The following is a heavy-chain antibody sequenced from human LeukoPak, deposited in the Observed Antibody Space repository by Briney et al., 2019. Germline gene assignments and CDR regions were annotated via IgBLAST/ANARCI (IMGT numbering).Heavy chain of an antibody. J-gene: IGHJ4*02. CDR2: IRYDGSNK. CDR3: ARDLEGSGSFYRPSYDY. CDR1: GFTFSSYG. D-gene: IGHD3-10*01. Sequence: GGSLRLSCAASGFTFSSYGMHWVRQAPGKGLEWVAFIRYDGSNKYYADSVKGRFTISRDNAKNSLYLQMNSLRAEDTAVYYCARDLEGSGSFYRPSYDYWGQGTLVTVSS. V-gene: IGHV3-30*02.